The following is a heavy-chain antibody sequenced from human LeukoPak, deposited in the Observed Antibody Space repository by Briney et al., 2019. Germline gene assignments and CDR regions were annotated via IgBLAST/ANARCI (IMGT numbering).Heavy chain of an antibody. CDR3: ARAGTMLQGVPNWFDP. CDR2: ISNSGSTI. Sequence: PGGSLRLSCAASRFAFSSYSMNWVRQAPGKGLEWVSYISNSGSTIYYADSVKGRFTISRDNAKNSLYLQMNSLRDEDTAVYYCARAGTMLQGVPNWFDPWGQGTLVIVSS. D-gene: IGHD3-10*01. CDR1: RFAFSSYS. V-gene: IGHV3-48*02. J-gene: IGHJ5*02.